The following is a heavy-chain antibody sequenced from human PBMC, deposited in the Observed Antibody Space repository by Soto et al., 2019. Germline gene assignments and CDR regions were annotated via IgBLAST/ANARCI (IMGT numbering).Heavy chain of an antibody. V-gene: IGHV1-69*06. CDR3: ATHPVVVVAAIVYWYFDL. J-gene: IGHJ2*01. Sequence: QVQLVQSGAEVKKPGSSVKVSCKASGGTFSSYAISWVRQAPGQGLEWMGGIIPIFGTANYAQKFQGRVTITADKSTSTAYMERSSLRSEDTAVYYCATHPVVVVAAIVYWYFDLWGRGTLVTVSS. D-gene: IGHD2-15*01. CDR2: IIPIFGTA. CDR1: GGTFSSYA.